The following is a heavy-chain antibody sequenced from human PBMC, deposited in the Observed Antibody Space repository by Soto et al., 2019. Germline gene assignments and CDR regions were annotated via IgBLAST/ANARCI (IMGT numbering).Heavy chain of an antibody. J-gene: IGHJ3*01. CDR1: GFAFKYAR. Sequence: EVLLVESGGGLVKPGGSLRLSCAASGFAFKYARMTWVRQAPGKGLEWVGHIRSNIDGATTAYAAPVKGRYTISRDESKNTGDLKMNSVIAEETAVYCCSAEWGSGTRYARAFDLWGEGAMVTVAS. CDR3: SAEWGSGTRYARAFDL. V-gene: IGHV3-15*01. D-gene: IGHD1-26*01. CDR2: IRSNIDGATT.